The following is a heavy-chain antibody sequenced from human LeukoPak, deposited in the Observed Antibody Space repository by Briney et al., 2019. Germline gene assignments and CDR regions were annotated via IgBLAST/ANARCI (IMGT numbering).Heavy chain of an antibody. CDR2: IYYSGST. Sequence: SETLSLTCTVSGGSISSYYWSWIRQPPGKGLEWIGYIYYSGSTNYNPSLKSRVTISVVTSKNQFSLKLSSVTAADTAVYYCASFPGYIKPSDYWGQGTLVTVSS. J-gene: IGHJ4*02. V-gene: IGHV4-59*01. D-gene: IGHD3-16*02. CDR1: GGSISSYY. CDR3: ASFPGYIKPSDY.